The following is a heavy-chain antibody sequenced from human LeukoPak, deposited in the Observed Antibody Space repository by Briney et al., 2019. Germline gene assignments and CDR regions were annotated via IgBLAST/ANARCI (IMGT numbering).Heavy chain of an antibody. CDR3: ARGPATAAFDI. CDR1: GSTFIACY. CDR2: VNPDNGGT. V-gene: IGHV1-2*02. D-gene: IGHD6-13*01. Sequence: ASVKVSCNASGSTFIACYVQWFRQAPGQGLEWMGWVNPDNGGTDSAQKFRGRVTMTSGTSISTAYMELSGLTSDDTAVYYCARGPATAAFDIWGQGTMVTVSS. J-gene: IGHJ3*02.